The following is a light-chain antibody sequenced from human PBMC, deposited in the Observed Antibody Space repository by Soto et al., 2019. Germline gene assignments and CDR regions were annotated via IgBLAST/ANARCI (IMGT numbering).Light chain of an antibody. Sequence: EPVMTQSPATLSVSPGERATLSCRASQSVSTNLAWYKQKRGQTPRLLIYGASSRATGSPDRFSGSGSGTEFTLTISSLQSEDFAVYYCQQYNNWPLTFGGGTKVDIK. V-gene: IGKV3-15*01. CDR3: QQYNNWPLT. CDR2: GAS. J-gene: IGKJ4*01. CDR1: QSVSTN.